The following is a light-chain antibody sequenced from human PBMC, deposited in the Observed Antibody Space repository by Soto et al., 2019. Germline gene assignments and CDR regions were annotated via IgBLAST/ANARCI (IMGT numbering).Light chain of an antibody. CDR1: SSNIGAGYD. Sequence: QSVLTQLPSVSGAPGQRVTISCTGSSSNIGAGYDVHWYQQIPGTAPRLLIYANSNRPSGVPDRFSGSKSGTSASLAITGLQAEDEADYYCQSYDSSLSGFYVFGTGTKLTVL. CDR3: QSYDSSLSGFYV. J-gene: IGLJ1*01. V-gene: IGLV1-40*01. CDR2: ANS.